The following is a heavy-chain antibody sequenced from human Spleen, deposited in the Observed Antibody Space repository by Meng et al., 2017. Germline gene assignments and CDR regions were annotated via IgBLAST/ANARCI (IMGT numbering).Heavy chain of an antibody. J-gene: IGHJ5*02. CDR1: GFSFNTYA. CDR2: VSGSATKT. Sequence: VQLVESGGGVVQPGRSLRLACAASGFSFNTYAMNWVRQAPGKGLEWVSTVSGSATKTFYAASVKGRFTISRDNSKNTVHLQMNSLRAEDTAIYYCARHDWFDPWGQGTLVTVSS. V-gene: IGHV3-23*04. CDR3: ARHDWFDP.